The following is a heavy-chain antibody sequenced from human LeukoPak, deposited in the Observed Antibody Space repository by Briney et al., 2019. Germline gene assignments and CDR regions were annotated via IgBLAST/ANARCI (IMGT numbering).Heavy chain of an antibody. J-gene: IGHJ4*02. Sequence: GGSLRLSCAASGFTFSSYAMHWVRQAPGKGLKWVAVISYDGSNKYYADSVKGRFTISRDNSKNTLYLQMNSLRAEDTAVYYCARGHWEQLWAYDYWGQGTLVTVSS. D-gene: IGHD5-18*01. CDR1: GFTFSSYA. CDR2: ISYDGSNK. V-gene: IGHV3-30-3*01. CDR3: ARGHWEQLWAYDY.